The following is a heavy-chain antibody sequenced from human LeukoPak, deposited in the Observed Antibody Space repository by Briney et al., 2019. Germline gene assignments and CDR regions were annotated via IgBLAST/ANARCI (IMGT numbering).Heavy chain of an antibody. CDR1: GGSISSSSYY. CDR3: ARDKWRRSGFDP. J-gene: IGHJ5*02. D-gene: IGHD2-8*01. Sequence: SETLSLTCTVSGGSISSSSYYWGWIRQPPGKGLEWIGSIYYSGSTYYNPSLKSRVTISVDTSKNQFSLKPSSVTAADTAVYYCARDKWRRSGFDPWGQGTLVTVSS. CDR2: IYYSGST. V-gene: IGHV4-39*07.